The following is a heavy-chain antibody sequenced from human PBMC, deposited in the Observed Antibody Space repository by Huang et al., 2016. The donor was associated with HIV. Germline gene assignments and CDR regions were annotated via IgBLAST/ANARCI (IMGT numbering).Heavy chain of an antibody. J-gene: IGHJ4*02. D-gene: IGHD6-19*01. CDR1: GFTFSTYY. Sequence: QVRLVESGGGLVKPGGSLRLSCAASGFTFSTYYASWSRQAPGKGLEVISFLGGTGTVIYYADSVSGRFVITRDNSKNSLYLQMNNLRAEDTAVYFCATGITVAGGEFYFDYWGQGDLVTVSS. V-gene: IGHV3-11*01. CDR2: LGGTGTVI. CDR3: ATGITVAGGEFYFDY.